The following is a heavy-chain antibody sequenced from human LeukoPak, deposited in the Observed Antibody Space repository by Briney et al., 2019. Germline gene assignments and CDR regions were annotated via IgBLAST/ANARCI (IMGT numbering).Heavy chain of an antibody. J-gene: IGHJ5*02. CDR1: GESFSGDY. CDR3: ARGRWLQYET. V-gene: IGHV4-34*01. D-gene: IGHD5-24*01. Sequence: SETLSLTCGVYGESFSGDYWSWIRPPPGKGLAWIGEINQSGSTNYIPSLKSRVTISVDTSKNQFSLKLISVTAANTAVYYCARGRWLQYETWGQGTLVTVSS. CDR2: INQSGST.